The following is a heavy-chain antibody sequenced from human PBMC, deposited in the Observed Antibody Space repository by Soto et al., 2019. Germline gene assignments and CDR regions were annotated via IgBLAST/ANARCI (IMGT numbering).Heavy chain of an antibody. CDR2: INHSGST. CDR3: ARGGRYYDILTGYYSGYYYYMDV. Sequence: PFETLSLTCAVYGGSFSGYYWSWIRQPPGKGLEWIGEINHSGSTNYNPSLKSRVTISVDTSKNQFSLKLSSVTAADTAVYYCARGGRYYDILTGYYSGYYYYMDVWGKGTTVTAP. D-gene: IGHD3-9*01. J-gene: IGHJ6*03. CDR1: GGSFSGYY. V-gene: IGHV4-34*01.